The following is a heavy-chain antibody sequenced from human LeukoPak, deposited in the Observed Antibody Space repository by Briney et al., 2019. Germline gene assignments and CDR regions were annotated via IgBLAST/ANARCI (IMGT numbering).Heavy chain of an antibody. J-gene: IGHJ6*02. CDR1: GGTFSSYA. CDR3: ARDGESLVVGYYYGMDV. D-gene: IGHD2-8*02. Sequence: VASVKVSCRASGGTFSSYAISWVRQAPGQGLEWMGGIIPIFGTANYAQKFQGRVTITADESTSTAYMELSSLRSEDTAVYYCARDGESLVVGYYYGMDVWGQGTTVTVSS. CDR2: IIPIFGTA. V-gene: IGHV1-69*13.